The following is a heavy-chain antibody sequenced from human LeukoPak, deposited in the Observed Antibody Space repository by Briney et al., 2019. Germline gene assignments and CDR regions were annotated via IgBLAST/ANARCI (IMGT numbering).Heavy chain of an antibody. CDR2: INSDGSTT. CDR1: GFTFSTYW. CDR3: ASPYSYGYGNGY. J-gene: IGHJ4*02. V-gene: IGHV3-74*01. D-gene: IGHD5-18*01. Sequence: GGSLRLSCAASGFTFSTYWMHWVRKAPGKGLVWVSRINSDGSTTNYADSVKGRFTISRDNAENTLYLQMNSLRAEDTAVYYCASPYSYGYGNGYWGQGTLVTVSS.